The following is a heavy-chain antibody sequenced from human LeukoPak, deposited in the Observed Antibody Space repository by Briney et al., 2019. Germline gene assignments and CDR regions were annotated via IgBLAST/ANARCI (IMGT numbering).Heavy chain of an antibody. J-gene: IGHJ4*02. D-gene: IGHD3-22*01. V-gene: IGHV4-59*11. CDR2: IYYSGNT. CDR3: ARRSGVLDSRDSRYYFDH. CDR1: GGSISSHY. Sequence: PSETLSLTCIVSGGSISSHYWSWIRQPPGKGLEYIGYIYYSGNTDYNPSLKSRVTISLYTSKNQVSLNLTSVTAADTAVYYCARRSGVLDSRDSRYYFDHWGQGTLVTVSS.